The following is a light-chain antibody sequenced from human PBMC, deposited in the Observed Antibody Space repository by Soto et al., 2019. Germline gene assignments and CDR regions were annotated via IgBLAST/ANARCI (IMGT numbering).Light chain of an antibody. J-gene: IGKJ3*01. V-gene: IGKV1-5*01. CDR3: QQSFSSPFT. CDR2: DAS. Sequence: DIQMTQSPSTVSASVGDGVTITCRASQSVRTWLAWYQQKPGKAPKLLIYDASTLESGVSSGFSGSGSGTEFTLTISSLQPDDFATYYCQQSFSSPFTFGPGTKVDVK. CDR1: QSVRTW.